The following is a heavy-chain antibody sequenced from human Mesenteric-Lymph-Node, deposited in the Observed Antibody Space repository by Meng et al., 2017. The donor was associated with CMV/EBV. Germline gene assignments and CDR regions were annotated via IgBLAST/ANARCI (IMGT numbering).Heavy chain of an antibody. CDR2: IGYDGVFK. D-gene: IGHD1-26*01. J-gene: IGHJ4*02. CDR3: ARDPRIGSPDYFDH. CDR1: GFTFNNYP. V-gene: IGHV3-30*04. Sequence: GESLKISCGASGFTFNNYPMHWVRQAPGKGLEWVAVIGYDGVFKFHTDSVKGRFTISRDDSKNTLYLQMDSLRVEDTAVYYCARDPRIGSPDYFDHWGQGAPVTVSS.